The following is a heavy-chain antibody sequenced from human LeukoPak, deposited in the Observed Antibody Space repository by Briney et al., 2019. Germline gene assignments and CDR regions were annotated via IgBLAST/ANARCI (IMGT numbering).Heavy chain of an antibody. CDR1: GFTFSSYS. J-gene: IGHJ4*02. CDR3: TTELTLAGLFDY. V-gene: IGHV3-15*01. CDR2: IKSKTDGGTT. D-gene: IGHD6-13*01. Sequence: GGSLRLSCAASGFTFSSYSMNWVRQAPGKGLEWVGRIKSKTDGGTTDYAAPVKGRFTISRDDSKNTLYLQMNSLKTEDTAVYYCTTELTLAGLFDYWGQGTLVTASS.